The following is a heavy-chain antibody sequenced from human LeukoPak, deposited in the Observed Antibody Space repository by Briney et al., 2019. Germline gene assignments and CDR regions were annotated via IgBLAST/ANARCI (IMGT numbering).Heavy chain of an antibody. D-gene: IGHD3-3*01. CDR1: GGSISSYY. Sequence: PSETLSPTCTVSGGSISSYYWSWIRQPPGKGLEWIGYIYYSGSTNYNPSLKSRVTISVDTSKNQFSLKLGSVTAADTAVYYCARVRAGAYYDFWSGPTGFDPWGQGTLVTVSS. V-gene: IGHV4-59*01. CDR3: ARVRAGAYYDFWSGPTGFDP. J-gene: IGHJ5*02. CDR2: IYYSGST.